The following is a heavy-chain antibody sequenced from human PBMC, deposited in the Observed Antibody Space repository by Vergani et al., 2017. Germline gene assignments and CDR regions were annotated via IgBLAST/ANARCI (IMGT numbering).Heavy chain of an antibody. D-gene: IGHD1-7*01. CDR2: LYWNDDQ. CDR3: FYRKTECGTTGCFYPFYYYYYMGL. V-gene: IGHV2-5*04. Sequence: QITLKESGPTLVKPTQTLTLTCTFSGFSLNTRGVSVAWIRPPPGKALDWLALLYWNDDQHYRPSLNNRVTITKDTSKSQVVLTMTNMEYVDTGTYYWFYRKTECGTTGCFYPFYYYYYMGLWGKGTTVTVSS. CDR1: GFSLNTRGVS. J-gene: IGHJ6*03.